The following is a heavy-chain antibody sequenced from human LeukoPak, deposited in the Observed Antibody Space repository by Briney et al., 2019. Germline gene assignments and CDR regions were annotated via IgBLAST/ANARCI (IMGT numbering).Heavy chain of an antibody. CDR3: AGSSGSGWTEGYFQH. CDR2: IIPIFGTA. D-gene: IGHD6-19*01. CDR1: GGTFSSYA. J-gene: IGHJ1*01. Sequence: SVKVSCKASGGTFSSYAISWVRQAPGQGLEWMGGIIPIFGTANYAQKFQGRVTITADESTSTAYMELSSLRSEDTAVYYCAGSSGSGWTEGYFQHWGQGTLVTVSS. V-gene: IGHV1-69*01.